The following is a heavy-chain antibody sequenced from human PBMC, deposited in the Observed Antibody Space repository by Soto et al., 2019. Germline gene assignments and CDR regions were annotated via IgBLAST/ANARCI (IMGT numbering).Heavy chain of an antibody. Sequence: QITLKESGPTLVKPTQTLTLTCTFSGFSLNTDGVGVGWIRQPPRKALECLALIYWDDDKRYSPSLESRLTSTXXTSKNQVVLTMTNMDPVDTATYYCAHTVAPRISDYWGQGTQVTVSS. J-gene: IGHJ4*02. CDR2: IYWDDDK. CDR1: GFSLNTDGVG. V-gene: IGHV2-5*02. CDR3: AHTVAPRISDY. D-gene: IGHD2-15*01.